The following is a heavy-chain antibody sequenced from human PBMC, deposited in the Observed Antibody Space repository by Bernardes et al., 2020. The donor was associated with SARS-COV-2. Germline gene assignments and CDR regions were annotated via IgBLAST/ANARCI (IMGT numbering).Heavy chain of an antibody. CDR3: ATDRYCRSGCCSTNYGMDV. V-gene: IGHV1-24*01. Sequence: ASVKVSCKVARYSLTAVSLHWVRQAPGKGLEWMGGIDPEDGERMHAEKFLGRVTLTEDTSTNTAHMELTGLRSEDTAVYYCATDRYCRSGCCSTNYGMDVWGQGTTVTVSS. CDR1: RYSLTAVS. D-gene: IGHD2-2*01. CDR2: IDPEDGER. J-gene: IGHJ6*02.